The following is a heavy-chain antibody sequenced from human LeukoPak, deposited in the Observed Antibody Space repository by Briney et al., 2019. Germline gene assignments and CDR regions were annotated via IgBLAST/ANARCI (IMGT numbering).Heavy chain of an antibody. CDR2: ISGGGTT. Sequence: GGSLRLSCAASGFTFSDYYMTWIRQSPAKGLEWVSYISGGGTTYYADSVKGRFCISRDNANNSRYLQMNSLRGDDTAVYYCARATFGEWLLDYWGQGTLVTVSS. V-gene: IGHV3-11*01. CDR3: ARATFGEWLLDY. J-gene: IGHJ4*02. D-gene: IGHD3-10*01. CDR1: GFTFSDYY.